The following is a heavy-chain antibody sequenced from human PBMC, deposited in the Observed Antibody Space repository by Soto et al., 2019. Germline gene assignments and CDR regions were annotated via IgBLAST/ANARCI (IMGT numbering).Heavy chain of an antibody. Sequence: ASVKVSCKASGYTFTSYYMHWVRQAPGQGLEWMGIINPSGGSTSYAQKFQGRVTMTRDTSTSTVYMELSSLRSEDTAVYYCARDLQGGISSSRSHYGMDVWGQGTTVTVSS. J-gene: IGHJ6*02. V-gene: IGHV1-46*01. CDR1: GYTFTSYY. CDR2: INPSGGST. D-gene: IGHD6-6*01. CDR3: ARDLQGGISSSRSHYGMDV.